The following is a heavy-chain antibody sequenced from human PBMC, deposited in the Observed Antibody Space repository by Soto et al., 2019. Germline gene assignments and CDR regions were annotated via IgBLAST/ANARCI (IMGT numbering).Heavy chain of an antibody. CDR3: ARDPSRDMVVVPAAIPQDYSYGMDW. V-gene: IGHV3-21*01. D-gene: IGHD2-2*02. Sequence: GVAPRLSCSASGFTFSSYSMNWVRQAPGKGLEWVSSISSSSSYIYYADSVKGRFTISRDNAKNSLYLQMNSLRAEDTAVYYCARDPSRDMVVVPAAIPQDYSYGMDWWGHGTMVTVS. CDR2: ISSSSSYI. CDR1: GFTFSSYS. J-gene: IGHJ6*02.